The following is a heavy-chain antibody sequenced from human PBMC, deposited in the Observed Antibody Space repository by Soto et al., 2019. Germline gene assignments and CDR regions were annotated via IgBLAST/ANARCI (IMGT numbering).Heavy chain of an antibody. CDR3: ARHVVGATDSSNNWFDP. V-gene: IGHV4-39*01. D-gene: IGHD1-26*01. J-gene: IGHJ5*02. CDR2: IYYSGST. CDR1: GGSISSSSYY. Sequence: PSETLSLTCTVSGGSISSSSYYWGWIRQPPGKGLEWIGSIYYSGSTYYNPSLKSRVTISVDTSKNQFSLKLSSVTAADTAVYYCARHVVGATDSSNNWFDPWGQGTLVTVSS.